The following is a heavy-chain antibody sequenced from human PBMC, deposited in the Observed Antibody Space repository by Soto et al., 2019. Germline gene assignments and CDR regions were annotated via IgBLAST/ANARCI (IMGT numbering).Heavy chain of an antibody. Sequence: EVQLVESGGGLVQPGGSLRLSCEASGFTFRNYDMHWVRQGTGKGLEWVSGISAAGDPDYADSVEGRFTISRENAQNSFFLQMNSLRVGDTAVYYCARTDRDFYGLYVWCQGTTVIVSS. V-gene: IGHV3-13*05. CDR3: ARTDRDFYGLYV. CDR1: GFTFRNYD. J-gene: IGHJ6*02. CDR2: ISAAGDP.